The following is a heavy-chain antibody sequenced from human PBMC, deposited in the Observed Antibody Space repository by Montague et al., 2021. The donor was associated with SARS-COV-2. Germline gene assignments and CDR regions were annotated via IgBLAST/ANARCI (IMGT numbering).Heavy chain of an antibody. J-gene: IGHJ6*02. CDR3: ARDRTADDYYEYETAGYPYDYGMDV. CDR1: GGSVNSGGYY. CDR2: IYYSGTT. Sequence: SETLSLTCTVSGGSVNSGGYYWSWIRQPPGKGLEWIGNIYYSGTTNYNPSLKSRVTISVDTSKNQFSLKLSSVTAADTAVYYCARDRTADDYYEYETAGYPYDYGMDVWGQGTMVTVSS. D-gene: IGHD3-22*01. V-gene: IGHV4-61*08.